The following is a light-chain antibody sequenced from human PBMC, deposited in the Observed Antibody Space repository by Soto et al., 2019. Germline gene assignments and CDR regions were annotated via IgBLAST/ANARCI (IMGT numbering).Light chain of an antibody. V-gene: IGLV2-8*01. CDR1: SSDVGGHNY. CDR3: SSFAGTNILV. CDR2: GVS. Sequence: QSALTQPPSASGSPGQSVTISCTGTSSDVGGHNYVSWYQQHPGKAPKLMISGVSKRPSGVSDRFSGSKSGNTASLTVSGLQADDEADYYCSSFAGTNILVFGGGTKLTVL. J-gene: IGLJ2*01.